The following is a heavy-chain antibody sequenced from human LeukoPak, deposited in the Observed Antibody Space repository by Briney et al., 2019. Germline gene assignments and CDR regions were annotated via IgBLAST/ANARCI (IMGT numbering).Heavy chain of an antibody. Sequence: SVKVSCKASGDTFSNYGLSWVRQAPGQGLEWMGRIMPISGIANYAQKFQDRVTINTDESTSTVYMELNSLRSEDTAAYYCARDLYYYDSGGPDYWGQGTLVSVSS. J-gene: IGHJ4*02. CDR3: ARDLYYYDSGGPDY. CDR1: GDTFSNYG. D-gene: IGHD3-22*01. CDR2: IMPISGIA. V-gene: IGHV1-69*05.